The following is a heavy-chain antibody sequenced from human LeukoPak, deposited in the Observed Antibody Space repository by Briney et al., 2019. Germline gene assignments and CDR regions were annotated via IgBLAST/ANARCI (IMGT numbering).Heavy chain of an antibody. CDR3: ASRQIFGVVIIGY. J-gene: IGHJ4*02. V-gene: IGHV3-53*01. CDR2: IYSGGST. Sequence: GGSLRLSCAASGFTVSSNYMSWVRQAPGKGLEWVSVIYSGGSTYYADSVKGRFTISRDSSKNTLYLQMNSLRAEDTAVYYCASRQIFGVVIIGYWGQGTLVTVSS. CDR1: GFTVSSNY. D-gene: IGHD3-3*01.